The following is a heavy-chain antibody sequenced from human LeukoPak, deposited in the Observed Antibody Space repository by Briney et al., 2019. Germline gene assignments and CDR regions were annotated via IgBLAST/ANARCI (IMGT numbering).Heavy chain of an antibody. D-gene: IGHD1-14*01. J-gene: IGHJ3*02. CDR3: ARAWGTDSAFDM. Sequence: SETLSLTCTVSGGSISNYYWSWIRQSPGKGLEWLGYIYRTGNTNYNPSFKSRVSMSVDTAKNKFSLKLKFVTAADTAVYYCARAWGTDSAFDMWGHGTMVTVSS. V-gene: IGHV4-59*01. CDR2: IYRTGNT. CDR1: GGSISNYY.